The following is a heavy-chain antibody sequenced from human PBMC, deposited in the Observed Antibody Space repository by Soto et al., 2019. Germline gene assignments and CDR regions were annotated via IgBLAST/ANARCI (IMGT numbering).Heavy chain of an antibody. CDR1: GFTFNRHP. V-gene: IGHV3-30-3*01. Sequence: GGSLRLSCAASGFTFNRHPLHWVRQAPGKGLEWVAVISHDGNNKYYADSVKGRFTISRDNSMNMLYLQKHGLRTEDTAIFYCARASGHIYATLHGPFDHWGQGALVTVSS. J-gene: IGHJ4*02. CDR2: ISHDGNNK. CDR3: ARASGHIYATLHGPFDH. D-gene: IGHD2-8*01.